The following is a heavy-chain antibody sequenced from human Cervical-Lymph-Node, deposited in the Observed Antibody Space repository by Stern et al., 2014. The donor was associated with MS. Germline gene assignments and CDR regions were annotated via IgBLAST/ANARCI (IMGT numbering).Heavy chain of an antibody. Sequence: EVKLVESGGGLVKPGGSLRLSCAVSGLTFTDAWMSWVRQAPGKGLEWVGRIKSKSEGGTTDYAAPVRGRFTISRDDSKDTLYLQMASLKIEDTAMYYCATDLIIDYWGQGALVTVSS. CDR2: IKSKSEGGTT. J-gene: IGHJ4*02. CDR3: ATDLIIDY. D-gene: IGHD3-10*01. CDR1: GLTFTDAW. V-gene: IGHV3-15*01.